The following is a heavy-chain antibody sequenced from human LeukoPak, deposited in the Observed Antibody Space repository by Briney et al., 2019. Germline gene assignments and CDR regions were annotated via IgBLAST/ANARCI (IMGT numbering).Heavy chain of an antibody. V-gene: IGHV3-21*01. D-gene: IGHD6-6*01. Sequence: GGSLRLSCAASGFTFSSYSMNWVRQAPGKGLEWVSSISSGSSYIYYADSVKGRFTISRDNAKNSLYLQMNSLRAEDTAVYYCARDFGGGSSGYWGQGTLVTVSS. CDR1: GFTFSSYS. CDR2: ISSGSSYI. J-gene: IGHJ4*02. CDR3: ARDFGGGSSGY.